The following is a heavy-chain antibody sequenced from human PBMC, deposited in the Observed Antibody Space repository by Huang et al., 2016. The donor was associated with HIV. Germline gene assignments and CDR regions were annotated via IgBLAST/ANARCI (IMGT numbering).Heavy chain of an antibody. Sequence: QMQLVQSGPEVKKPGTSVKVSCKASGFTFTSSAVQWVRQARGQRLEWIGWIVVGSCNTNYAQKFQERVTITRDMSTSTAYMELSSLRSEDTAVYYCAADLGGSYYNYYYGMDVWGQGTTVTVSS. V-gene: IGHV1-58*01. CDR2: IVVGSCNT. J-gene: IGHJ6*02. CDR3: AADLGGSYYNYYYGMDV. CDR1: GFTFTSSA. D-gene: IGHD1-26*01.